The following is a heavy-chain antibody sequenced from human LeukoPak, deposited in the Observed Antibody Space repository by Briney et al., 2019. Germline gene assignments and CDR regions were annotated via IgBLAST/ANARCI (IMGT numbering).Heavy chain of an antibody. Sequence: GGSLRLSCAASEFTFSSYNMNWVRQAPGKGLEWVSSISSSSSYIYYADSVKGRFTISRDNAKNSLYLQMNSLRAEDMALYYCAKGYSGWLEGVDYWGQGTLVTVSS. CDR3: AKGYSGWLEGVDY. J-gene: IGHJ4*02. V-gene: IGHV3-21*04. CDR1: EFTFSSYN. D-gene: IGHD6-19*01. CDR2: ISSSSSYI.